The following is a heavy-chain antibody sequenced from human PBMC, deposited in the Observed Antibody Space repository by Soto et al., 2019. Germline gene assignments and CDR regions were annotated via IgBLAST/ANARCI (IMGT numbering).Heavy chain of an antibody. CDR3: ARGSTDSYPGSRIFDF. CDR1: GITFGSRA. Sequence: GGSLRLSWVASGITFGSRAISWVRQAPGEGLEWVSTITDTGGDTKYADSVRGRFTMSRDNSKKTLYLQMNSLRVEDSALYYCARGSTDSYPGSRIFDFWGRGTLVTVSS. V-gene: IGHV3-23*01. J-gene: IGHJ4*02. D-gene: IGHD3-10*01. CDR2: ITDTGGDT.